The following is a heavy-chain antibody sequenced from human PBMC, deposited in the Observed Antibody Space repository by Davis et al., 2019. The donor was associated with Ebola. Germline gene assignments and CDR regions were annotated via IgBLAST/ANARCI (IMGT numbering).Heavy chain of an antibody. CDR2: IKQDGSEK. J-gene: IGHJ4*02. Sequence: PGGSLRLSCAASGFTFSSYWMSWVRQAPGKGLEWVANIKQDGSEKYYVDSVKGRFTISRDNAKNSLYLQMNSLRAEDTAVYYCARVPCGGSGCPGDYWSQGTLVTVSS. CDR3: ARVPCGGSGCPGDY. CDR1: GFTFSSYW. V-gene: IGHV3-7*01. D-gene: IGHD6-19*01.